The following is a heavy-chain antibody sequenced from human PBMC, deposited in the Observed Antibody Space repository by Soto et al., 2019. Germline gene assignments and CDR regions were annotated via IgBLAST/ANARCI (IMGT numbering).Heavy chain of an antibody. V-gene: IGHV4-4*07. CDR1: AGSISGYY. Sequence: SETLSLTCTVSAGSISGYYWTWIRQPAGKGLEWIGRIYTSGTTNYNPSLKSRVTMSVDTSKNQFSLKLSAVTATDTAVYYCARVTYGDYVDYWGQGTLVTVSS. CDR3: ARVTYGDYVDY. J-gene: IGHJ4*02. D-gene: IGHD4-17*01. CDR2: IYTSGTT.